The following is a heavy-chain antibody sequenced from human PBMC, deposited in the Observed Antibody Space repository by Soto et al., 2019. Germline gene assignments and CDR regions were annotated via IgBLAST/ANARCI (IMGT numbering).Heavy chain of an antibody. CDR2: ISGSSSDT. V-gene: IGHV3-11*06. Sequence: GGSLRLSCAASGFTFSDYYMSWIRQAPGRGPEWVSYISGSSSDTNYVDSVKGRFTVSRDNVKTSLYLQMNGLRVEDTAVYYCVKGVRQPDFWGRGTLVTVS. J-gene: IGHJ4*02. CDR3: VKGVRQPDF. D-gene: IGHD1-1*01. CDR1: GFTFSDYY.